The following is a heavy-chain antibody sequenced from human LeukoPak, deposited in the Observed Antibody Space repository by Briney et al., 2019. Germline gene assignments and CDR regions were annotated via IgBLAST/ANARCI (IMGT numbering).Heavy chain of an antibody. CDR3: ARYCSSTSCQWPYYYYMDV. D-gene: IGHD2-2*01. CDR1: GFTFSSYS. CDR2: ISSSSSYM. J-gene: IGHJ6*03. V-gene: IGHV3-21*01. Sequence: PGGSLRLSCAASGFTFSSYSMNWVRQAPGKGLEWVSSISSSSSYMYYADSVKGRFTISRDNAKNSLYLQMNSLRAEDTAVYYCARYCSSTSCQWPYYYYMDVWGKGTTVTVSS.